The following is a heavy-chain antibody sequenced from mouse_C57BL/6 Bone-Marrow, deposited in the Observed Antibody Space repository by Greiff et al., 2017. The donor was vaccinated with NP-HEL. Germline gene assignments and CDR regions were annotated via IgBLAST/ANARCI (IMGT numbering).Heavy chain of an antibody. CDR2: IDPSDSET. Sequence: QVQLKESGAELVRPGSSVKLSCKASGYTFTSYWMHWVKQRPIQGLEWIGNIDPSDSETHYNQKFKDKATLTVDKSSSTAYMQLSSLTSEDSAVYYCARYYGSSYGFAYWGQGTLVTVSA. V-gene: IGHV1-52*01. D-gene: IGHD1-1*01. CDR1: GYTFTSYW. J-gene: IGHJ3*01. CDR3: ARYYGSSYGFAY.